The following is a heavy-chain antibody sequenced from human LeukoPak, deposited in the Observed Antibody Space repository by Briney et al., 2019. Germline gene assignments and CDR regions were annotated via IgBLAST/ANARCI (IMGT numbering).Heavy chain of an antibody. D-gene: IGHD3-16*01. CDR1: GGSISSSSYY. Sequence: KTSETLSLTCTVSGGSISSSSYYWGWIRQPPGKGLEWIGSIYYSGSTYYNPSLKSRVTISVDTSKNQFSLKLSSVTAADTAVYYCARALWGSSDAFDIWGQGTMVTVSS. V-gene: IGHV4-39*07. CDR3: ARALWGSSDAFDI. CDR2: IYYSGST. J-gene: IGHJ3*02.